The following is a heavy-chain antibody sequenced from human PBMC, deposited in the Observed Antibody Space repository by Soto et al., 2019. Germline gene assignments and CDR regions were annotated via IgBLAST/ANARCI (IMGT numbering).Heavy chain of an antibody. CDR3: ATGIVQGSWFDP. CDR2: IYYSGST. D-gene: IGHD2-8*01. V-gene: IGHV4-31*03. Sequence: LSLTCTVSGGSISRGGYYWSWIRQHPGKGLEWIGYIYYSGSTYYNPSLKSRVTISVDTSKNQFSLKLSSVTAADTAVYYCATGIVQGSWFDPWGQGTLVTVSS. J-gene: IGHJ5*02. CDR1: GGSISRGGYY.